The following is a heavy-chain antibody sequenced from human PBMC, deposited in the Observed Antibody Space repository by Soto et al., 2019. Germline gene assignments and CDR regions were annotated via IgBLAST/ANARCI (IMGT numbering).Heavy chain of an antibody. V-gene: IGHV3-48*02. J-gene: IGHJ4*02. CDR2: ISISSSTR. Sequence: EVQLVESGGGLVQPGGSLRLSCAASGFTFSSYVINWLRQAPGKGLEWVSYISISSSTRYYADSVRGRFTISRDNAKKSLDPEMDSLRDEDTAVYYCARGGGFFDYGGQGPLVTVSS. CDR3: ARGGGFFDY. D-gene: IGHD1-26*01. CDR1: GFTFSSYV.